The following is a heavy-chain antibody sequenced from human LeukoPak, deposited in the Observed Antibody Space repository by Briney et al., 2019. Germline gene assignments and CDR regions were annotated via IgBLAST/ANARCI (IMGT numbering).Heavy chain of an antibody. J-gene: IGHJ4*02. Sequence: SETLSLTCTVSGGSISSYYWSWIRQPPGKGLEWIGYIYYSGSTNYNPSLKSRVTISVDTSKNQFSLKLSSVTAVDTAVYYCARNYYGSGSPDYWGQGTLVTVSS. CDR1: GGSISSYY. CDR3: ARNYYGSGSPDY. CDR2: IYYSGST. D-gene: IGHD3-10*01. V-gene: IGHV4-59*01.